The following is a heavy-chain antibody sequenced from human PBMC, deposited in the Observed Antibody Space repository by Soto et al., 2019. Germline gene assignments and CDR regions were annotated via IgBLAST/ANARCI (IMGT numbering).Heavy chain of an antibody. D-gene: IGHD3-10*01. J-gene: IGHJ3*01. CDR2: VHSGGTTT. V-gene: IGHV3-74*01. CDR1: GFTFDYYW. Sequence: PGESLKISCAASGFTFDYYWMHWVRQAPGKGLVWVSRVHSGGTTTTYADSVKGRFTISRDNARNTVSLQMSSLRAEDTAIYYCARGDRGGFDLWGHGTMVTVSS. CDR3: ARGDRGGFDL.